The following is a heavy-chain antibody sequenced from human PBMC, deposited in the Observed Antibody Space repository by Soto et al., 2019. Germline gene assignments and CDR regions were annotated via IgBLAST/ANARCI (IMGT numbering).Heavy chain of an antibody. CDR3: AREPRVLGYSGYDSELGFDY. CDR2: IYHSGST. J-gene: IGHJ4*02. D-gene: IGHD5-12*01. CDR1: SGSISSSNW. Sequence: SETLSLTCAVSSGSISSSNWWSWVRQPPGKGLEWIGEIYHSGSTNYNPSLKSRVTISVDKSKNQFSLKLSSVTAADTAVYYCAREPRVLGYSGYDSELGFDYWGQGTLVTVSS. V-gene: IGHV4-4*02.